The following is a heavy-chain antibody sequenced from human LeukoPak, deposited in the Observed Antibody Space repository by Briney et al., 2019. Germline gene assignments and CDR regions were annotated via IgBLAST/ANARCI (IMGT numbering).Heavy chain of an antibody. CDR2: ISSSGSTI. J-gene: IGHJ4*02. D-gene: IGHD3-9*01. Sequence: GGSLRLSCAASGFTFSSYEMNWVRQAPGKGLEWVSYISSSGSTIYYADSVKGRFTISRDSAKNSLYLQMNSLRAEDTAVYYCARDLGDTYYDILTGYYFDYWGQGTLVTVSS. CDR3: ARDLGDTYYDILTGYYFDY. V-gene: IGHV3-48*03. CDR1: GFTFSSYE.